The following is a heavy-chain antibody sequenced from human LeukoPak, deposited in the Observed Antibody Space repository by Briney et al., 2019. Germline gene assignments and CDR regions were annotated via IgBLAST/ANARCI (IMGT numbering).Heavy chain of an antibody. J-gene: IGHJ6*02. CDR1: GGSISSYY. V-gene: IGHV4-59*01. CDR3: ARDYYYGMDV. Sequence: SETLSLTCTVSGGSISSYYWSWIRQPPGKGLEWIGYIYYSGSTNYNPSLKSRVTISVDTSKNQFSLNLSSVTAADTAVYYCARDYYYGMDVWGQGTTVTVSS. CDR2: IYYSGST.